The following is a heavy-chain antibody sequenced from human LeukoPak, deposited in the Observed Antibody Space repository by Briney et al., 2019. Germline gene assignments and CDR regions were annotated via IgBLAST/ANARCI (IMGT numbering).Heavy chain of an antibody. D-gene: IGHD1-26*01. CDR2: ISYDGSNK. V-gene: IGHV3-30*03. CDR3: AGRSGSYNYFDS. CDR1: GFTFSSYG. Sequence: PGGSLRLSCAASGFTFSSYGMHWVRQAPGKGLEWVAVISYDGSNKYYADSVKGRFTISRDNSKNTLYLQMNSLRAEDTAVYYCAGRSGSYNYFDSWGQGTLVTVSS. J-gene: IGHJ4*02.